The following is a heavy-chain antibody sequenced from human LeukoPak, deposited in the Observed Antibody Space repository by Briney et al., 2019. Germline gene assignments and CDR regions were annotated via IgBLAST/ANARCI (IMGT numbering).Heavy chain of an antibody. CDR2: IIPIFGTA. CDR1: GGTFSSYA. D-gene: IGHD3-10*01. CDR3: ARVRGSGSSFYFDY. J-gene: IGHJ4*02. Sequence: ASVKVSCKASGGTFSSYAISWVRQAPGQGLEWMGGIIPIFGTANYAQKFQGRVTITADESTGTAYMELSSLRSEDTAVYYCARVRGSGSSFYFDYWGQGTLVTVSS. V-gene: IGHV1-69*13.